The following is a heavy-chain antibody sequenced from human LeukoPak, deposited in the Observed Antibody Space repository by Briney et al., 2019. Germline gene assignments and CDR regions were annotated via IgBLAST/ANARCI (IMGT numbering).Heavy chain of an antibody. Sequence: PGGSLRLSCAASGFTFITYSMNWVRKAPGRGLEWVSSISSSSSYIYYADSVKSRFTISRDNAKNSLYLQMNSLRAEDTAVYYCARGLWFDPWGQGTLVTVSS. CDR2: ISSSSSYI. V-gene: IGHV3-21*01. CDR3: ARGLWFDP. J-gene: IGHJ5*02. CDR1: GFTFITYS.